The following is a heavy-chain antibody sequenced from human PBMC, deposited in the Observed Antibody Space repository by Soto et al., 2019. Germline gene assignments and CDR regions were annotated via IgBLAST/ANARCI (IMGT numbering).Heavy chain of an antibody. CDR1: GYTFANYG. CDR2: INAGNGGT. V-gene: IGHV1-3*01. D-gene: IGHD3-22*01. CDR3: ARTGHSGSYDF. J-gene: IGHJ4*02. Sequence: ASVKVSFKASGYTFANYGIHWVRQAPGQRLEWMGWINAGNGGTKYSENFQGRVTITRDTSASTVYLGLSSLSSEDTASYYCARTGHSGSYDFWGQGTLVTVSS.